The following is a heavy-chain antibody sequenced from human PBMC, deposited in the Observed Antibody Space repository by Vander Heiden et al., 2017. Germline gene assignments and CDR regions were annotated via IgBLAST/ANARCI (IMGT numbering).Heavy chain of an antibody. CDR3: ARCYDRSGYYYFFDY. CDR2: IYSGGST. J-gene: IGHJ4*02. CDR1: GFIVRTNC. Sequence: EVQLVEAGGGLIQPGGSLRLSRAAAGFIVRTNCMSWVRKAPGKGLEWVSVIYSGGSTCYADSVKGRFTLSRDDSKNTLYLQMNSLRAEDTGVYYCARCYDRSGYYYFFDYWGQGTLVTVSS. V-gene: IGHV3-53*01. D-gene: IGHD3-22*01.